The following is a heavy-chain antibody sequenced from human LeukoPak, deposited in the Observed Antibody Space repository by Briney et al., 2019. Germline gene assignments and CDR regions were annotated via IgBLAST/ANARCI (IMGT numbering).Heavy chain of an antibody. V-gene: IGHV1-8*03. Sequence: ASVKVSCKASGYTFTSYDINWVRQATGQGLEWMGWMNPNSGNTGYAQKFQGRVTITRNTSISTAYMELSSLGSEDTAVYYCARRSDPGYDILTGPPHFDYWGQGTLVTVSS. D-gene: IGHD3-9*01. CDR3: ARRSDPGYDILTGPPHFDY. J-gene: IGHJ4*02. CDR1: GYTFTSYD. CDR2: MNPNSGNT.